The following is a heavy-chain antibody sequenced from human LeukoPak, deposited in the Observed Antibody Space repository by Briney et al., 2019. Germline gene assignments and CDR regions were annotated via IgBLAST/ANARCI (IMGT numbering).Heavy chain of an antibody. CDR2: ISYDGSNK. D-gene: IGHD3-10*01. J-gene: IGHJ4*02. CDR1: GFTFSSYA. Sequence: GGSLRLSCAASGFTFSSYAMHWVRQAPGKGLEWVAVISYDGSNKYYADSVKGRFTISRDNSKNTLYLQMNSLRAEDTAVYYCARGPVWFGELLDFDYWGQGTLVTVSS. CDR3: ARGPVWFGELLDFDY. V-gene: IGHV3-30-3*01.